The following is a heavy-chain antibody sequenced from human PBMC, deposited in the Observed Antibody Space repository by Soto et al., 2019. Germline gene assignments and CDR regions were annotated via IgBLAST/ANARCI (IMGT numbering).Heavy chain of an antibody. Sequence: QVQLQESGPGLVKPSETLSLTCTVSGGSVSSGSYYWSWIRQPPGKGLEWLGYIYYSGSTNYNPSLKSRVTISVDTSKNQFSLKLSSVTAADTAVYYWARDGGIAAAGGYNWFDPWGQGTLVTVSS. CDR3: ARDGGIAAAGGYNWFDP. D-gene: IGHD6-13*01. CDR1: GGSVSSGSYY. CDR2: IYYSGST. V-gene: IGHV4-61*01. J-gene: IGHJ5*02.